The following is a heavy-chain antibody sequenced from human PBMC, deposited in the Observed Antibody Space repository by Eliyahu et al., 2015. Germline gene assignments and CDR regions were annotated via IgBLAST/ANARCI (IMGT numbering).Heavy chain of an antibody. D-gene: IGHD3-9*01. CDR2: IIPILGIA. V-gene: IGHV1-69*04. J-gene: IGHJ4*02. Sequence: QVQLVQSGAEVKKPGSSVKVSCXASXGXFSSXAISWVRQAPGQGLEWMGRIIPILGIANYAQKFQGRVTITADKSTSTAYMELSSLRSEDTAVYYCARDSTGYPGYFDYWGQGTLVTVSS. CDR3: ARDSTGYPGYFDY. CDR1: XGXFSSXA.